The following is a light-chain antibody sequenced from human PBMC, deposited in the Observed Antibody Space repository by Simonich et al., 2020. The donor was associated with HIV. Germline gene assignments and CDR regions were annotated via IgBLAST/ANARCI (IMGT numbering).Light chain of an antibody. CDR2: EVS. V-gene: IGLV2-8*01. CDR3: PSYEYSLTAWV. J-gene: IGLJ3*02. Sequence: QPPLPQPPPAPGSPGQSVPISSTETSSDVGGYNNVPWYQQHPGKAPKLIINEVSKRPSGVPDRVSGSKSGTSASRAITGLQAEDEADYYCPSYEYSLTAWVFGGGTKLTVL. CDR1: SSDVGGYNN.